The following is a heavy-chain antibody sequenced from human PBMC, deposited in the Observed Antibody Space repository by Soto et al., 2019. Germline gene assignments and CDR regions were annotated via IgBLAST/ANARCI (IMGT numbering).Heavy chain of an antibody. V-gene: IGHV2-70*04. D-gene: IGHD6-13*01. CDR3: ARTPSSWNGMDV. CDR2: IDWDDDK. Sequence: SGPTLVNPTQTLTLTCTFSGFSLSTNGMRVSWIRQPPGKALEWLARIDWDDDKFYSTSLKTRLTISKDTSKNQVVLTMTNTDPVDTATYYCARTPSSWNGMDVWGQGTTVTVSS. J-gene: IGHJ6*02. CDR1: GFSLSTNGMR.